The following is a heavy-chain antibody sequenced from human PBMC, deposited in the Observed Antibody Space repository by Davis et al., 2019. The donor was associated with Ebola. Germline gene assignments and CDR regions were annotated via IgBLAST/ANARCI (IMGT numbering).Heavy chain of an antibody. CDR3: AREGCRSTSCYGGNWFDP. D-gene: IGHD2-2*01. V-gene: IGHV4-59*01. CDR1: GGSISSYY. Sequence: SETLSLTCTVSGGSISSYYWSWIRQPPGKGLEWIGYIYYSGSTNYNPSLKSRVTISVDTSKNQSSLKLSSVTAADTAVYYCAREGCRSTSCYGGNWFDPWGQGTLVTVSS. J-gene: IGHJ5*02. CDR2: IYYSGST.